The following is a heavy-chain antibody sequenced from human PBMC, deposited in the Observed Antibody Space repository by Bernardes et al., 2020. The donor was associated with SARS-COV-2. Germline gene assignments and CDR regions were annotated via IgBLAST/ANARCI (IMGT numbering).Heavy chain of an antibody. J-gene: IGHJ4*01. CDR3: ARLSHFDFWTGFGGDFDS. D-gene: IGHD3-3*01. CDR2: VYYSGRT. Sequence: SEPLSLTCTVSGASIRYANSYWGWIRQPPGKGLEWIGSVYYSGRTYYNPSLKSRVILSVEKSKNQFSVTLKSVSAADTAVYYCARLSHFDFWTGFGGDFDSWGQGTLVTVSS. CDR1: GASIRYANSY. V-gene: IGHV4-39*01.